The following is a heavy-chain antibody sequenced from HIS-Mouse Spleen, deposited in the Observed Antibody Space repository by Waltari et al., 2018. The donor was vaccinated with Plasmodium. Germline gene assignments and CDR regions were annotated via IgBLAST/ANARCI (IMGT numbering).Heavy chain of an antibody. CDR3: ASSWYWYFDL. V-gene: IGHV3-7*01. D-gene: IGHD6-13*01. J-gene: IGHJ2*01. CDR1: GFTFSSYW. CDR2: RKQDGREK. Sequence: EVQLVESGGGLVQPGGSLRLSCAASGFTFSSYWMSWVRQAPGKGLEWVSNRKQDGREKYYVESVKGRFTISRDNAKNSLYLQMNSLRAEDTAVYYCASSWYWYFDLWGRGTLVTVSS.